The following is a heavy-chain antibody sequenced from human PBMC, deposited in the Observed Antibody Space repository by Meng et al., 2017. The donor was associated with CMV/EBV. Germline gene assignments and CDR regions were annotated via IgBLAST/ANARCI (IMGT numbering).Heavy chain of an antibody. J-gene: IGHJ5*02. Sequence: VNRQESGPGLVKPSETLSLTCTVSGGSISSYYGSWIRQPAGKGLEWIGRIYTSGSTNYNPSLKSRVTMSVDTSKNQFSLKLSSVTAADTAVYYCAREIVVVPAAIDNWFDPWGQGTLVTVSS. V-gene: IGHV4-4*07. CDR1: GGSISSYY. D-gene: IGHD2-2*02. CDR3: AREIVVVPAAIDNWFDP. CDR2: IYTSGST.